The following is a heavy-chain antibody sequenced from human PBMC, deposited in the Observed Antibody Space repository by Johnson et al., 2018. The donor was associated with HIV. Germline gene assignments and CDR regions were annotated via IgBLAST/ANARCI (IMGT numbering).Heavy chain of an antibody. CDR2: ISYDGSNK. J-gene: IGHJ3*02. V-gene: IGHV3-30-3*01. CDR3: AKDVQVRGIVLMVPLFDAFDI. Sequence: QVQLMESGGGVVQPGRSLRLSCAASGFTFSSYAMHWVRQAPGKGLEWVAVISYDGSNKYYADSVKGRIPISRDNSKHTLFLQMSSLRPEATAVYYCAKDVQVRGIVLMVPLFDAFDIWGQGTMVTVSS. CDR1: GFTFSSYA. D-gene: IGHD2-8*01.